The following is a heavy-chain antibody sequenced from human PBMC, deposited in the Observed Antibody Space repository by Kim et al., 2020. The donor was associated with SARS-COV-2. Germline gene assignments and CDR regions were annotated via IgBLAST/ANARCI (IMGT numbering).Heavy chain of an antibody. D-gene: IGHD1-26*01. CDR1: GGSFSDHY. Sequence: SETLSLTCAVYGGSFSDHYYNWIRQPPGKGLEWIGEIHQSGSTKYNPSLKSRVTISLDTSKNQLSLKLSSVTAADTSLYYCVRGTLVPRLQYWGQGSLVT. V-gene: IGHV4-34*01. CDR3: VRGTLVPRLQY. CDR2: IHQSGST. J-gene: IGHJ1*01.